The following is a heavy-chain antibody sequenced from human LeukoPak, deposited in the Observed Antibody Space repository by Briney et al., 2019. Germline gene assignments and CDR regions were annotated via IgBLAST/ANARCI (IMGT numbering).Heavy chain of an antibody. CDR3: AKAQAAAGYFDY. V-gene: IGHV3-23*01. J-gene: IGHJ4*02. D-gene: IGHD6-13*01. CDR2: ISGSGGST. Sequence: GGSLRLSCAASGFTFSSYAMSWVRQAPGKGLEWVSAISGSGGSTYYADSVKGRFTISRDNSKNTLYLQMKSLRAEDTAVYYCAKAQAAAGYFDYWGQGTLVTVSS. CDR1: GFTFSSYA.